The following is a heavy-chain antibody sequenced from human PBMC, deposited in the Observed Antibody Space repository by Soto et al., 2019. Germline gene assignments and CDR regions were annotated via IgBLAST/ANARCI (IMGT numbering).Heavy chain of an antibody. J-gene: IGHJ4*02. Sequence: SETLSLTCAVSGGSISSNKWWIWVRQPPGKGLEWIGGIYHTGSANYNPSLKSRVTISVDKSKNQFSLKLNSVTAADTAVYYCATRNDGSGSLDYWGQGTLVTVSS. V-gene: IGHV4-4*02. CDR3: ATRNDGSGSLDY. D-gene: IGHD3-10*01. CDR1: GGSISSNKW. CDR2: IYHTGSA.